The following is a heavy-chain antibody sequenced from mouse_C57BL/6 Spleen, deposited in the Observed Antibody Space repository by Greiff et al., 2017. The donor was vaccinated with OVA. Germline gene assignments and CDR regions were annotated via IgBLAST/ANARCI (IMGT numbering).Heavy chain of an antibody. Sequence: QVQLLQPGAELVMPGASVKLSCAASGYTFTSYCMPWVKQRPEQGLEWIGEIDHSDSYTNYHQKVKGKSTMTVDKASNTHYMQLSNLTSEDSAVYYCARETGTRVGHFDYWGQGTTLTVSS. D-gene: IGHD2-14*01. V-gene: IGHV1-69*01. CDR1: GYTFTSYC. CDR3: ARETGTRVGHFDY. J-gene: IGHJ2*01. CDR2: IDHSDSYT.